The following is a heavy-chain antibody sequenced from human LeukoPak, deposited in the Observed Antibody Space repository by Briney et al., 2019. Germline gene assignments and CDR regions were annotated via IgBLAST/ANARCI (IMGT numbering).Heavy chain of an antibody. CDR3: ARLDVLLWFGEPHYFDY. J-gene: IGHJ4*02. CDR2: IKQDGSEK. CDR1: GFTFSSYW. Sequence: PGGSLRLSCAASGFTFSSYWMSWVRQAPGKGLEWVANIKQDGSEKYYVDSVKGRFTISRDNAKNSLYPQMNSLRAEDTAVYYCARLDVLLWFGEPHYFDYWGQGTLVTVSS. V-gene: IGHV3-7*03. D-gene: IGHD3-10*01.